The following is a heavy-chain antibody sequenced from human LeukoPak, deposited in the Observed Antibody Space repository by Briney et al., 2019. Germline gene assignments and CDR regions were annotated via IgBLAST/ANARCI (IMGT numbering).Heavy chain of an antibody. CDR2: IYYSGST. J-gene: IGHJ4*02. D-gene: IGHD1-7*01. CDR1: GGSISSSSYY. CDR3: ARRLKGELGYFDY. Sequence: SETLSLTCTVSGGSISSSSYYWGWIRQPPGKGLEWIGSIYYSGSTYYNPSLKSRVTISVDTSKNQFSLKLSSVTAADTAVYYCARRLKGELGYFDYWGQGTLVTVSS. V-gene: IGHV4-39*01.